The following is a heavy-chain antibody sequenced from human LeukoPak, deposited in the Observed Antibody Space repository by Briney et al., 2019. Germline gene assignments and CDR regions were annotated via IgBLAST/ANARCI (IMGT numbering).Heavy chain of an antibody. Sequence: PSETLSLTCTVSGGSISSYYWSWIRQPAGKGLEWIGRIYTSGSTNYNPSLKSRVTMSVDTSKNQFSLKLSSVTAADTAVYYCAHYYDSRGVGAFDIWGQGTMVIVSS. V-gene: IGHV4-4*07. CDR2: IYTSGST. CDR3: AHYYDSRGVGAFDI. J-gene: IGHJ3*02. CDR1: GGSISSYY. D-gene: IGHD3-22*01.